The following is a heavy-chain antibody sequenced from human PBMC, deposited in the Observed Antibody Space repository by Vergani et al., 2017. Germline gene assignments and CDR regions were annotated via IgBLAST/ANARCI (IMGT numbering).Heavy chain of an antibody. J-gene: IGHJ4*02. CDR3: ATVHSGYDFDH. Sequence: EVQLVESGGGLVQTEGSLRLSCAASSSISSRYWMSWVRQAPGKGLEWVANIKQDGSEKSYVDSVRGRFTISRDNAKKSLYLQMSSLRAEDTAVYYCATVHSGYDFDHWGRGTLVTVSS. CDR2: IKQDGSEK. CDR1: SSISSRYW. V-gene: IGHV3-7*03. D-gene: IGHD5-12*01.